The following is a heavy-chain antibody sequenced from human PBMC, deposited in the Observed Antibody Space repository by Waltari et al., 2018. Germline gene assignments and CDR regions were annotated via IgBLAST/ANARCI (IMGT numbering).Heavy chain of an antibody. D-gene: IGHD3-3*01. CDR3: AREGGHYDFWSGYRSNWFDP. J-gene: IGHJ5*02. V-gene: IGHV4-59*01. Sequence: QVQLQESGPGLVKPSETLSLTCTVSGGFISSYYASWIRQPPGKGLEWIGYIYYSGSTNYNPSLKSRVTISVDTSKNQFSLKLSSVTAADTAVYYCAREGGHYDFWSGYRSNWFDPWGQGTLVTVSS. CDR1: GGFISSYY. CDR2: IYYSGST.